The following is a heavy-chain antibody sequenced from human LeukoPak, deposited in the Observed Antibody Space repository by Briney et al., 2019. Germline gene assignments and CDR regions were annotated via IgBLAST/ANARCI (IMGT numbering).Heavy chain of an antibody. CDR3: AHPSTPDYGGLDY. Sequence: GSLRLSCAASGFTFRLYVMTWVRQAPGKGLEWVSAITGSGGSIYYADSVRGRFTISRDNSKNTLYLQMRSLRAEDTAIYYCAHPSTPDYGGLDYWGQGTLVTVSS. J-gene: IGHJ4*02. D-gene: IGHD4-17*01. CDR1: GFTFRLYV. CDR2: ITGSGGSI. V-gene: IGHV3-23*01.